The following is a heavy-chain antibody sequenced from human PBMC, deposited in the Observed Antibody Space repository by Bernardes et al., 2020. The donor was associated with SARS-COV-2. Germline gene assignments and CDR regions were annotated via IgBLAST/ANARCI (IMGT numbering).Heavy chain of an antibody. CDR1: GLTVSDNY. D-gene: IGHD4-17*01. CDR2: MYSGGST. J-gene: IGHJ4*02. CDR3: AKGGSVLDYGDYFDY. V-gene: IGHV3-66*01. Sequence: GGSLRLSCAASGLTVSDNYMTWVRQAPGKGLEWVALMYSGGSTYYADSVKGRFTVSRDNSKNTLYLQMNSLRVEDTAVYYCAKGGSVLDYGDYFDYWGQGALVTVSS.